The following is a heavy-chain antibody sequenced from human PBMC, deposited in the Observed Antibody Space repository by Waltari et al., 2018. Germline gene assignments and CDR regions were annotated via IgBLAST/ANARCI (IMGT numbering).Heavy chain of an antibody. J-gene: IGHJ5*02. CDR2: IYYSGST. D-gene: IGHD3-3*01. V-gene: IGHV4-39*07. CDR3: ARDLGITIFGVVTSGWFDP. CDR1: GGSISSSSYY. Sequence: QLQLQESGPGLVKPSETLSLTCTVSGGSISSSSYYWGWIRQPPGKGLEWIGSIYYSGSTYYNPSLKSRVTISVDTSKNQFSLKLSSVTAADTAVYYCARDLGITIFGVVTSGWFDPWGQGTLVTVSS.